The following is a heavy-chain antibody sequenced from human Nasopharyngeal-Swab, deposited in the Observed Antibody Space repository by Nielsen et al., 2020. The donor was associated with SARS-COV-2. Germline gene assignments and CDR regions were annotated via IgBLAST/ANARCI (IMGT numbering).Heavy chain of an antibody. Sequence: WIRPPPGKGLEWVSSISSSSSYIYYADSVKGRFTISRDNAKNSLYLQMNSLRAEDTAVYYCARGGYGSGTNYYYYYMDVWGKGTTVTVSS. D-gene: IGHD3-10*01. J-gene: IGHJ6*03. CDR2: ISSSSSYI. CDR3: ARGGYGSGTNYYYYYMDV. V-gene: IGHV3-21*01.